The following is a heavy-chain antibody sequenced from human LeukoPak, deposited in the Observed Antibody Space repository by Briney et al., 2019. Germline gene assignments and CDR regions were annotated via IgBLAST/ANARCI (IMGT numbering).Heavy chain of an antibody. CDR2: ISSSSSTI. Sequence: HPGGSLRLSCAASGFTFSSYSMNWVRQAPGKGLEWVSYISSSSSTIYYADSVKGRFTISRDNAKNSLYLQMNSLRAEDTAVYYCARVDRYDYVWGISDWGQGTLVTVSS. V-gene: IGHV3-48*01. CDR1: GFTFSSYS. CDR3: ARVDRYDYVWGISD. D-gene: IGHD3-16*01. J-gene: IGHJ4*02.